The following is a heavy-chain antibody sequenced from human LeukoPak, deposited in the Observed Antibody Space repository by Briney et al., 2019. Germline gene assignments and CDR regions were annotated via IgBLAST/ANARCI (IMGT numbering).Heavy chain of an antibody. D-gene: IGHD6-13*01. V-gene: IGHV3-23*01. CDR1: LFTFSNYA. CDR2: VSGSGGNT. CDR3: VGGPIAAAGEDY. J-gene: IGHJ4*02. Sequence: GGSLRLSCTASLFTFSNYAMSWVRQAPGKGLEWVSTVSGSGGNTNYADSVKGRFTISRDNARNSLYLQMNSLRAEDTAVYYCVGGPIAAAGEDYWGQGILVTVSS.